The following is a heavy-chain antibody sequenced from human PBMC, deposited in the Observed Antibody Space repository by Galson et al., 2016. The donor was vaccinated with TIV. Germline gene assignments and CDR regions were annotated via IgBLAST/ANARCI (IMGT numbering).Heavy chain of an antibody. CDR3: ARTPYGDSFGWYFDL. CDR2: IDWDDDK. J-gene: IGHJ2*01. V-gene: IGHV2-70*11. Sequence: PALVKPTQTLTLTRTFSGFSLTTTGMCVSWIRQAPGKGLEWLARIDWDDDKYYSISLKSRLTVSKDTSKNQVVLTMTDMDPVDTATYYCARTPYGDSFGWYFDLWGRGTLVTVSS. D-gene: IGHD4-17*01. CDR1: GFSLTTTGMC.